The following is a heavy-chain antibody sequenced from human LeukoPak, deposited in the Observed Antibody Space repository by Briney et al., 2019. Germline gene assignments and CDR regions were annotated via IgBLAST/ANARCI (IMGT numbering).Heavy chain of an antibody. CDR3: AKGGYCSRTSCYVGWFDP. D-gene: IGHD2-2*01. Sequence: PGGSLRPSCAASGFTSSSYDMSWVRQAPGKGLEWVSGITYSSGYTYYADSVKGRFTISRDNSRNTLYLQMKRLRAEETAVYYCAKGGYCSRTSCYVGWFDPWGQGTLVTVSS. V-gene: IGHV3-23*01. CDR2: ITYSSGYT. J-gene: IGHJ5*02. CDR1: GFTSSSYD.